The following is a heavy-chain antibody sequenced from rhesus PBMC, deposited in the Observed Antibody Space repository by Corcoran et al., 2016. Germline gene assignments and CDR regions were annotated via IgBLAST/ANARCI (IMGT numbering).Heavy chain of an antibody. CDR2: ISSAISYI. Sequence: EVQLVESGGGLVQPGGSLRLSCAASGFTFSSYGWGWVRQAPGMGLAWVSSISSAISYIYYADSVKGRFTISRDNAKNSLSLQMNSLRAEDTAVYYCTSGHEYSNYFDYWGQGVLVTVSS. V-gene: IGHV3S16*01. CDR3: TSGHEYSNYFDY. CDR1: GFTFSSYG. J-gene: IGHJ4*01. D-gene: IGHD4-23*01.